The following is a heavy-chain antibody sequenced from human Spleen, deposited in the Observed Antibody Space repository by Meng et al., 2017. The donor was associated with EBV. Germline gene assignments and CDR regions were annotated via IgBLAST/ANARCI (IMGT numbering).Heavy chain of an antibody. CDR1: GFTLSSYW. D-gene: IGHD1-26*01. V-gene: IGHV3-74*01. Sequence: EWQGMEARGCLVQPGGPASIPCADSGFTLSSYWVHWVRQAPGKGLVWVSRINSDGNVITYADSVKGRFTISRDNAQNTVYLQMNNVRVEDTAVYYCAKDCFGAKDSWGQGTLVTVSS. CDR3: AKDCFGAKDS. CDR2: INSDGNVI. J-gene: IGHJ4*02.